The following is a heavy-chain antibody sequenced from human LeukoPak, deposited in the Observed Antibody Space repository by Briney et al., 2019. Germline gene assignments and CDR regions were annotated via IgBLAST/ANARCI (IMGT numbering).Heavy chain of an antibody. CDR3: ARYSSSRLVFPV. V-gene: IGHV4-59*01. D-gene: IGHD6-6*01. J-gene: IGHJ4*02. Sequence: SETLSLSCTVSGASISSYYWTWIRQPPGKGLEWVGYIYYSGSTDCNPSLKSRVTISVDTSKNQFSLNLSSVTAADTAVYYCARYSSSRLVFPVWGQGTLVTVSS. CDR2: IYYSGST. CDR1: GASISSYY.